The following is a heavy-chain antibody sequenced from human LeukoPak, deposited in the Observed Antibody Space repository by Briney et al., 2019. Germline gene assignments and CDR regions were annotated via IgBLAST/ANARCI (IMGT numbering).Heavy chain of an antibody. V-gene: IGHV1-69*13. CDR3: ARAKHVDIVATILSYFDY. CDR2: IIPIFGTA. CDR1: GGTFSSYA. D-gene: IGHD5-12*01. J-gene: IGHJ4*02. Sequence: ASVKVSCKASGGTFSSYAISWVRQAPGQGLEWMGGIIPIFGTANYAQKFQGRVTITADESTSTAYMELSSLRSEDTAVYYCARAKHVDIVATILSYFDYWGQGTLVTVSS.